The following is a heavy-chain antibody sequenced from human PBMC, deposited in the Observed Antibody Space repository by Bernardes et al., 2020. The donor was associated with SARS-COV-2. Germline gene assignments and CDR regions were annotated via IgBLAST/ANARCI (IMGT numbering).Heavy chain of an antibody. D-gene: IGHD3-3*01. CDR2: ISGSGGST. CDR1: GFTLNSYA. V-gene: IGHV3-23*01. J-gene: IGHJ4*02. Sequence: GGVLRPSFAASGFTLNSYALNWVRPAPREGLGLGSSISGSGGSTYYADSVRGRFTISRDNSKNTLYLQMNSQRAEDTAVYYCAKREYYDFWSGPIDYWGQGTLVTVSS. CDR3: AKREYYDFWSGPIDY.